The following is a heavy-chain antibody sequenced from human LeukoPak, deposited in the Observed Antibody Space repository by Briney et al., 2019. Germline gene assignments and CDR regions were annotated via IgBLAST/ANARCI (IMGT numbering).Heavy chain of an antibody. V-gene: IGHV4-34*01. D-gene: IGHD3/OR15-3a*01. CDR2: INQSGST. CDR3: ARQTGSGLFILP. Sequence: SETLSLTCAVYGGSFSGYYWSWIRQPPGKGLEWIGEINQSGSTYYNASLKSQVSISIDTSKNQFSLRLTSVTAADTAVYYCARQTGSGLFILPGGQGTLVTVSS. J-gene: IGHJ4*02. CDR1: GGSFSGYY.